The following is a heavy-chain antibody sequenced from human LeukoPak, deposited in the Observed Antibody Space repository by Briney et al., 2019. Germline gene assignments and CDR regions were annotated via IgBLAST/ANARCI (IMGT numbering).Heavy chain of an antibody. Sequence: ASVKVSCKASGYTFTGYYMHWVRQAPGQGLEWMGWINPNSGGTNYAQKFQGRATMTRDTSISTVYMELSSLRSDDTAVYYCARQANSEEWLADYWGQGTLVTVSS. CDR2: INPNSGGT. D-gene: IGHD6-19*01. J-gene: IGHJ4*02. V-gene: IGHV1-2*02. CDR1: GYTFTGYY. CDR3: ARQANSEEWLADY.